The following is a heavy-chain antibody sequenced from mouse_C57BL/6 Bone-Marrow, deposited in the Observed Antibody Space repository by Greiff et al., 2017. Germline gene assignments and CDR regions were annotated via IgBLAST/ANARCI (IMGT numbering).Heavy chain of an antibody. V-gene: IGHV14-1*01. CDR3: TITTVVYWYFDV. D-gene: IGHD1-1*01. CDR1: GFNIKDYY. CDR2: IDPEDGDT. J-gene: IGHJ1*03. Sequence: EVQLQQSGAELVRPGASVKLSCTASGFNIKDYYMHWVKQRPEQGLEWIGRIDPEDGDTEYAPKFQGKATMTADKSSNTAYLQLSSLTSEDTAVYYCTITTVVYWYFDVWGTGTTVTVSS.